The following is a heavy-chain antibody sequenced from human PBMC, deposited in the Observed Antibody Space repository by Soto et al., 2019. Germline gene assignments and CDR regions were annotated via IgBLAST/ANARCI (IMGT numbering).Heavy chain of an antibody. D-gene: IGHD5-12*01. V-gene: IGHV3-23*01. J-gene: IGHJ6*02. Sequence: PGGSLRLSCAASGFTFSSYAMSWVRQAPGKGLEWVSAISGSGGSTYYADSVKGRFTISRDNSKNTLYLQMNSLRAEDTAVYYCAKGLRGASSRYTSGYDSRPFYYSMDVWGQGTTVTVSS. CDR3: AKGLRGASSRYTSGYDSRPFYYSMDV. CDR2: ISGSGGST. CDR1: GFTFSSYA.